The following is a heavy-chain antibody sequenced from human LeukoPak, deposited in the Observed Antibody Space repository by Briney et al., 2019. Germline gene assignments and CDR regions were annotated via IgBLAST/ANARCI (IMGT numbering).Heavy chain of an antibody. J-gene: IGHJ4*02. CDR2: ISGSGGST. Sequence: GGSLRLSCAASGFTFSGYAMSWVRQAPGKGLEWVSAISGSGGSTYYADSVKGRFTISRDNSKNTLYLQMNSLRAEDTAVYYCAIHGIAVAGTEYWGQGTLVTVSS. V-gene: IGHV3-23*01. CDR1: GFTFSGYA. CDR3: AIHGIAVAGTEY. D-gene: IGHD6-19*01.